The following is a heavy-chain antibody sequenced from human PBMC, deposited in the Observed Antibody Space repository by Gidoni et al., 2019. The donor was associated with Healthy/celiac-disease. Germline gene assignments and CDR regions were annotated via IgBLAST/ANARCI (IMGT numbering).Heavy chain of an antibody. CDR3: ARDRGWGSVHYFDY. CDR1: GFTFSDSY. Sequence: QVQLVESGGGLVKPGGSLRLSCAASGFTFSDSYMRWISQAPGQGLEGVSYMSSSGSTIYYADSVKGRFTISRDNAKNSLYLQMNSLRAEDTAVYYCARDRGWGSVHYFDYWGQGTLVTVSS. D-gene: IGHD7-27*01. V-gene: IGHV3-11*01. J-gene: IGHJ4*02. CDR2: MSSSGSTI.